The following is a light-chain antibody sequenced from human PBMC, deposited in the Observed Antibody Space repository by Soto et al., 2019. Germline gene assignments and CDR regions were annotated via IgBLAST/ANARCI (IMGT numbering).Light chain of an antibody. Sequence: DIVLTQTPLSSPVTLGQPASISCRSSQNLVYSDGNTYLSWLQQRPGQPPRLLIYQISNRFSGVPDRFSGSGAGTDFTLTISRVEAEDVVIYSYVPFSHFPRTFGQGTKVEIK. CDR3: VPFSHFPRT. CDR1: QNLVYSDGNTY. CDR2: QIS. J-gene: IGKJ1*01. V-gene: IGKV2-24*01.